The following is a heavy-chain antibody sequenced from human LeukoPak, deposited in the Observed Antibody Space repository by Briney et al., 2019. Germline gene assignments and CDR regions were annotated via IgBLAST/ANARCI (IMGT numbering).Heavy chain of an antibody. D-gene: IGHD2-15*01. CDR1: GGSISSSSYY. Sequence: PSETLSLTCTVSGGSISSSSYYWGWIRQPPGKGLEWIGGIYYSGSTYYNPSLKSRVTISVDTSKNQFSLKLSSVTAADTAVYYCARHCSGGSCYGFDYWGQGTLVTVSS. CDR2: IYYSGST. J-gene: IGHJ4*02. CDR3: ARHCSGGSCYGFDY. V-gene: IGHV4-39*01.